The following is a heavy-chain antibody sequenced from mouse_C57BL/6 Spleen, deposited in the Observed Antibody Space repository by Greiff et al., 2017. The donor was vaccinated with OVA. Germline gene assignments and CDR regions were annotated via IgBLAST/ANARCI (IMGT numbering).Heavy chain of an antibody. J-gene: IGHJ2*01. CDR2: INPNNGGT. V-gene: IGHV1-26*01. D-gene: IGHD3-2*02. Sequence: EVQLQQSGPELVKPGASVKISCKASGYTFTDYYMNWVKQSHGKSLEWIGDINPNNGGTSYNQKFKGKATLTVDKSSSTAYMELRSLTSEDSAVYYCARDSSGYRFDYWGQGTTLTVSS. CDR3: ARDSSGYRFDY. CDR1: GYTFTDYY.